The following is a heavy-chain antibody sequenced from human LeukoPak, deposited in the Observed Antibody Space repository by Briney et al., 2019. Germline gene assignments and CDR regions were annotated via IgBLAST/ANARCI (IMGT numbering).Heavy chain of an antibody. CDR3: ATPDSSGYYYLY. D-gene: IGHD3-22*01. J-gene: IGHJ4*02. V-gene: IGHV4-39*01. CDR1: GDSISSNYFY. Sequence: PSETLSLTCTVSGDSISSNYFYWGWIRQPPGKGLEWIGTVYDSAKNDYNPSLKSRVTISIDTSKNQFSLKLSSVTAADTAVYYCATPDSSGYYYLYWGQGTLVTVSS. CDR2: VYDSAKN.